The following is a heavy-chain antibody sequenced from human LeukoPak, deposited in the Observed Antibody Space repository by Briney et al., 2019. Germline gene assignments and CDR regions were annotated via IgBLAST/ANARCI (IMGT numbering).Heavy chain of an antibody. CDR2: IKQDGSEN. CDR3: ARDEDTYYYFFHTPVYRV. CDR1: GFTFSNYW. J-gene: IGHJ6*04. V-gene: IGHV3-7*01. D-gene: IGHD3-3*01. Sequence: PGGSLRLSCAASGFTFSNYWLTWVRQAPGKGLEWVANIKQDGSENYYVDSVKGRFTISRDNAKNSLYLQMSSLRVEDTSVYFCARDEDTYYYFFHTPVYRVWGKGTTVTVSS.